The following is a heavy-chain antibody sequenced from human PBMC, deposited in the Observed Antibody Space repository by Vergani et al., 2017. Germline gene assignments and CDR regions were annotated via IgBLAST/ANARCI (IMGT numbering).Heavy chain of an antibody. Sequence: QITLKESGPTLVKPTQTLTLTCTFSGFSLNTRGVSVAWIRQPPGKALDWLALIYWNDDQHYSPSLNNRVTITKDTSKNQVVLTMTNMDYVDTGTYYCVYRKTECGTTGCFYPFYYYNYMHVWGKETTVTVSS. D-gene: IGHD1-7*01. V-gene: IGHV2-5*04. J-gene: IGHJ6*03. CDR2: IYWNDDQ. CDR3: VYRKTECGTTGCFYPFYYYNYMHV. CDR1: GFSLNTRGVS.